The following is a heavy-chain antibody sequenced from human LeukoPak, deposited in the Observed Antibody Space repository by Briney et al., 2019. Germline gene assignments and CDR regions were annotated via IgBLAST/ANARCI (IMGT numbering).Heavy chain of an antibody. D-gene: IGHD3-22*01. J-gene: IGHJ3*02. CDR1: GYIFTNYW. CDR3: ARQGAGASYYDPTGLPRGAFDS. Sequence: GESLKISCRASGYIFTNYWIAWVRWMPGEDLQWMGIILPGDSDTRYSPSFRGQVTISAETSTRTAYLQWTSLRASDSAIYYCARQGAGASYYDPTGLPRGAFDSWGQGTTVTVSS. CDR2: ILPGDSDT. V-gene: IGHV5-51*01.